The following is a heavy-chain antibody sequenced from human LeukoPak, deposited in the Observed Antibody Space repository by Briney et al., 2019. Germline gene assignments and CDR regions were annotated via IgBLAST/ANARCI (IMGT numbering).Heavy chain of an antibody. V-gene: IGHV1-8*03. CDR1: GYTFTSYD. CDR2: MNPNSGNT. D-gene: IGHD2-15*01. J-gene: IGHJ3*02. Sequence: ASVKVSCKASGYTFTSYDINWVRQATGQGLEWMGWMNPNSGNTGYAQKFQGRVTITRNTSISTAYMELSSLRSEDTAVYYCARRRPGVVVATFTKNDAFDIWGHGTMVTVSS. CDR3: ARRRPGVVVATFTKNDAFDI.